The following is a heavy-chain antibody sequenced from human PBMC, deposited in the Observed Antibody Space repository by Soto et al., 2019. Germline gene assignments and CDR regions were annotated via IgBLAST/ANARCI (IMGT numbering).Heavy chain of an antibody. CDR3: ARDYGKSGSDYFDP. D-gene: IGHD3-22*01. Sequence: QLIQSGAEVKKPGASVTVSFKASEYSFTGHYLHWVRQAPGQGLKWMGWIEPKRGDTKYAQKFQDRLTMTSDTSSSTAYLDLSSLIPDDTAVYYCARDYGKSGSDYFDPWGQGTLVTVSS. CDR1: EYSFTGHY. V-gene: IGHV1-2*02. J-gene: IGHJ5*02. CDR2: IEPKRGDT.